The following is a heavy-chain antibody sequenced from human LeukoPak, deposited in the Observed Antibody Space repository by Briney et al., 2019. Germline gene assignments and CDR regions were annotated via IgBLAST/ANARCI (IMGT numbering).Heavy chain of an antibody. V-gene: IGHV3-13*01. CDR3: ARAYSGYHFDY. D-gene: IGHD5-12*01. Sequence: GGSLRLSCAASGFSFSSYDMLWVRQATGKGLEWVSAIGTAGDTYYPGSVKGRFTISRENAKNSLYLQMNSLRAGDTAVYYCARAYSGYHFDYWGQGTLVTVSS. CDR1: GFSFSSYD. J-gene: IGHJ4*02. CDR2: IGTAGDT.